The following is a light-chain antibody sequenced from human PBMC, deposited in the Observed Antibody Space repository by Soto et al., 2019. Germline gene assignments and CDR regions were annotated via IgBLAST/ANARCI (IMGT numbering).Light chain of an antibody. J-gene: IGKJ5*01. CDR2: GAS. CDR1: QSVSSN. Sequence: EIVMTQSPATLSVSPGERATLSCRASQSVSSNIAWYQQKPGQAPRLLIYGASTRATGIPARFSGSGSGTEFTLTISSLQSEDFAVYYCQHYNNWPPITFGQGTQLEIK. V-gene: IGKV3D-15*01. CDR3: QHYNNWPPIT.